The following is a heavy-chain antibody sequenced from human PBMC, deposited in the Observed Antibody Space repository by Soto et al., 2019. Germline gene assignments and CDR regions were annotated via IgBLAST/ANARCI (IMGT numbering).Heavy chain of an antibody. Sequence: SETLCLTCAVYGGSFSGYYWSWIRQPPGKGLEWIGEINHSGSTNYNPSLKSRVTISVDTSKNQFSLKLSSVTAADTAVYYCARVNHCSGGSCYLYYYYYMDVWGKGTTVTVSS. J-gene: IGHJ6*03. CDR1: GGSFSGYY. CDR3: ARVNHCSGGSCYLYYYYYMDV. D-gene: IGHD2-15*01. CDR2: INHSGST. V-gene: IGHV4-34*01.